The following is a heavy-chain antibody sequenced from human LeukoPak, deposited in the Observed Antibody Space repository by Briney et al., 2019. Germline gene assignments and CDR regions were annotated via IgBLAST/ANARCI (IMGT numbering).Heavy chain of an antibody. CDR1: GFTFSNSA. CDR3: ARDQASGSYYKDYFDY. D-gene: IGHD1-26*01. Sequence: GGSLRLSCAASGFTFSNSAMNWVRQAPGKGLEWVSAINGRGGSTYYADSVKGRFTISRDNSKNTLYLQMNSLRAEDTAVYYCARDQASGSYYKDYFDYWGQGTLVTVSS. V-gene: IGHV3-23*01. J-gene: IGHJ4*02. CDR2: INGRGGST.